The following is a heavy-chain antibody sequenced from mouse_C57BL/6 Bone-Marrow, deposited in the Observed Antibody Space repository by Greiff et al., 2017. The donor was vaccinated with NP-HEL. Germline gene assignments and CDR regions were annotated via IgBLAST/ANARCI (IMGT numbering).Heavy chain of an antibody. CDR1: GYTFTSYG. V-gene: IGHV1-81*01. CDR2: IYPRSGNT. J-gene: IGHJ4*01. Sequence: VHLVESGAELARPGASVKLSCKASGYTFTSYGISWVKQRTGQGLEWIGEIYPRSGNTYYNEKFKGKATLTADKSSSTAYMELRSLTSEDSAVYFCARSNWDNYYAMDYWGQGTSVTVSS. D-gene: IGHD4-1*02. CDR3: ARSNWDNYYAMDY.